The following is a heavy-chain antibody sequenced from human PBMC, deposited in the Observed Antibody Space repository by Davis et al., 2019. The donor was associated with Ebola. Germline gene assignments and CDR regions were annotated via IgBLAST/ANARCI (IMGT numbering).Heavy chain of an antibody. Sequence: PGGSLRLSCAASGFTFGNDWMSWVRQAPGKGLEWVANIKKDASEKYYVDSVKGRFTISRDNAKNSLYLQMNNLRPEDTAVYYCARNGDYISAWGQGTLVTVSS. D-gene: IGHD4-17*01. CDR3: ARNGDYISA. CDR1: GFTFGNDW. V-gene: IGHV3-7*01. CDR2: IKKDASEK. J-gene: IGHJ5*02.